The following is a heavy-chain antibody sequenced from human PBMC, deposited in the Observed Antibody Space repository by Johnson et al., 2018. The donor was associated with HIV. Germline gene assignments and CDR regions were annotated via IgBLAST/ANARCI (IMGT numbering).Heavy chain of an antibody. D-gene: IGHD2-21*02. V-gene: IGHV3-30*02. J-gene: IGHJ3*02. CDR1: GFTFSTFG. CDR3: AKVYCGGDCSFGGAAFNI. Sequence: QVQLVESGGGVVQPGGSLRLSCSASGFTFSTFGMHWVCQAPGKGLEWVAFIRYDGSDKYYGDSVKGRFTISRDNSKNTLYLQMNSLRAEDTAVYYCAKVYCGGDCSFGGAAFNIWGQGTMVTVSS. CDR2: IRYDGSDK.